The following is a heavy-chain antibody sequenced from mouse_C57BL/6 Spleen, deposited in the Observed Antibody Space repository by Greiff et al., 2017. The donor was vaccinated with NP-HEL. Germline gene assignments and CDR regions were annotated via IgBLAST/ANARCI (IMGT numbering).Heavy chain of an antibody. CDR2: IYPGDGDT. CDR3: AGITTVAWYFDV. J-gene: IGHJ1*03. D-gene: IGHD1-1*01. V-gene: IGHV1-80*01. Sequence: QVQLQQSGAELVKPGASVKISCKASGYAFSSYWMNWVKQRPGKGLEWIGQIYPGDGDTNYNGKFKGKATLTADKSSSTAYMQLSSLTSEDSAVYFCAGITTVAWYFDVWGTGTTVTVSS. CDR1: GYAFSSYW.